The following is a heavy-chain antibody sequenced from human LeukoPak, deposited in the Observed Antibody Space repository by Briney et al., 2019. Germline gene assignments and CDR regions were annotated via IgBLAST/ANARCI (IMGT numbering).Heavy chain of an antibody. CDR3: ARDGGAARPRAFDI. V-gene: IGHV3-21*01. Sequence: GGSLRLSCAASGFTFSSYSMNWVRQAPGKGLEWVSSISSSSYIYYADSVKGRFTISRDNAKNSLYLQMNSLRAEDTAVYYCARDGGAARPRAFDIWGQGTMVTVSS. CDR2: ISSSSYI. D-gene: IGHD6-6*01. J-gene: IGHJ3*02. CDR1: GFTFSSYS.